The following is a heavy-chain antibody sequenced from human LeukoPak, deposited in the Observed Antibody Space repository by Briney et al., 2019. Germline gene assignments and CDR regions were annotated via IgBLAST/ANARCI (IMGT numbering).Heavy chain of an antibody. CDR3: AGGSTYYDFWSGYQDYYYYMDV. V-gene: IGHV3-30*03. J-gene: IGHJ6*03. CDR2: ISYDGSNK. D-gene: IGHD3-3*01. CDR1: GFTFSSYG. Sequence: PGGSLRLSCAASGFTFSSYGMHWVRQAPGKGLEWVAVISYDGSNKYYADSVKGRFTISRDNSKNTLYLQMNSLRAEDTAVYYCAGGSTYYDFWSGYQDYYYYMDVWGKGTTVTVSS.